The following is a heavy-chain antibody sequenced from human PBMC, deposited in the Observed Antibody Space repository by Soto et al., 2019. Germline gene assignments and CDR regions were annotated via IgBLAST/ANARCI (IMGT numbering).Heavy chain of an antibody. V-gene: IGHV4-59*08. J-gene: IGHJ4*02. CDR1: GGSISSYC. Sequence: SETLSLTCTVSGGSISSYCWSWIRQPPGKGLEWIGYIYYHGSTNYNPSLKSRVTISVDTSKNQFSLKLTSVTAADTAVYYCAGVQLDLFYYPAQGSLVTVSS. D-gene: IGHD6-6*01. CDR2: IYYHGST. CDR3: AGVQLDLFYY.